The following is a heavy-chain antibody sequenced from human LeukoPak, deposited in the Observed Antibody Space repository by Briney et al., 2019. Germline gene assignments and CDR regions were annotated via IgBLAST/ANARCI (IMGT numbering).Heavy chain of an antibody. D-gene: IGHD2-21*02. Sequence: GGSLRLSCAASGFTFSSYAMSWVRQAPGKGLEWVSAIRGSGGSTYYADSVKGRFTISRDNSKNTLYLQMNSLRAEDTAVYYCAKDLAAGIVVVTAGFDYWGQGTLVTVSS. CDR3: AKDLAAGIVVVTAGFDY. CDR1: GFTFSSYA. J-gene: IGHJ4*02. V-gene: IGHV3-23*01. CDR2: IRGSGGST.